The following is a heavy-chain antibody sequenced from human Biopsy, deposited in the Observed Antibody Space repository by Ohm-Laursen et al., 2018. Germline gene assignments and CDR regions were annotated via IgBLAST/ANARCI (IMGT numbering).Heavy chain of an antibody. J-gene: IGHJ5*02. V-gene: IGHV4-31*01. CDR3: ARVSSSDWFLSGGCFDA. Sequence: PSETLSLTCTVSGGSITSDKYYWSWIRQHPGKGLEWIGYIYHSGSTYYNPSLNDLATISLDTSKKKFSLKLWSVTAADTAIYYCARVSSSDWFLSGGCFDAWGQGTLVTVSP. D-gene: IGHD6-19*01. CDR2: IYHSGST. CDR1: GGSITSDKYY.